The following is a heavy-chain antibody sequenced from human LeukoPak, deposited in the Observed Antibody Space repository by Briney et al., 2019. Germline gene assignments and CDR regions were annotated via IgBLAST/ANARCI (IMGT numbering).Heavy chain of an antibody. Sequence: GGSLRLSCAASGFTFSSYGMHWVRQAPGKGLEWVAVIWYDGSNKYYADSVKGLFTISRDNSKNTLYLQMNSLRAEDTAVYYCARDPGFGYYYDSSGPRGFDYWGQGTLVTVSS. CDR3: ARDPGFGYYYDSSGPRGFDY. D-gene: IGHD3-22*01. V-gene: IGHV3-33*01. CDR1: GFTFSSYG. J-gene: IGHJ4*02. CDR2: IWYDGSNK.